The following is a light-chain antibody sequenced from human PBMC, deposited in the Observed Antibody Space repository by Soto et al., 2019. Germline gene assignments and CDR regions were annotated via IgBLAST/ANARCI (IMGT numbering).Light chain of an antibody. V-gene: IGLV1-47*01. CDR2: RNN. CDR1: SSNIGSAY. Sequence: QAVVTQQPSASGTPGQTVTISCSGSSSNIGSAYIYWYQHLPGTAPKLLIYRNNQRPSGVPDRFSASKSGTSASLAISGLRSEDDADYYCAAWDDSLVVFGGGTQLTVL. CDR3: AAWDDSLVV. J-gene: IGLJ2*01.